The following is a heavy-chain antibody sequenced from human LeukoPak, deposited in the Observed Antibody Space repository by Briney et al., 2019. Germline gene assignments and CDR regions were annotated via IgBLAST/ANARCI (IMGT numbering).Heavy chain of an antibody. CDR2: IIPIFGTA. D-gene: IGHD3-10*01. Sequence: SVKVSCKASGGTFSSYAISWVRQAPGQGLEWMGGIIPIFGTADYAQKFQGRVTITADESTSTAYMELNSLRSEDTAVYYCARDPSMIRGENTPYFDYWGQGTLVTVFS. CDR1: GGTFSSYA. J-gene: IGHJ4*02. V-gene: IGHV1-69*13. CDR3: ARDPSMIRGENTPYFDY.